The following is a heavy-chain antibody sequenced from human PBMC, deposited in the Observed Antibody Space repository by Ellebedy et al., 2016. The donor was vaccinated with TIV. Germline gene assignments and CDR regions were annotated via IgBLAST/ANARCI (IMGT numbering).Heavy chain of an antibody. D-gene: IGHD2-8*01. Sequence: ASVQVSCKSAGGSFSTYPISWVRQAPGQGFEWMGGIAPQFGTPKEAYEFRGRVTFTADKSTSTAYMELRMLTSNDTAVYWCARGGIRGEDADTMYYETWGQGTLVIVSS. CDR3: ARGGIRGEDADTMYYET. CDR2: IAPQFGTP. J-gene: IGHJ1*01. V-gene: IGHV1-69*06. CDR1: GGSFSTYP.